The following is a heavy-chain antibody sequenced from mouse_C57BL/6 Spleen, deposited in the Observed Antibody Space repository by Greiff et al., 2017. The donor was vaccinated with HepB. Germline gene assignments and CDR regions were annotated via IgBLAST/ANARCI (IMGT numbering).Heavy chain of an antibody. CDR2: IDPSDSYT. V-gene: IGHV1-50*01. CDR1: GYTFTSYW. Sequence: QVQLQQPGAELVKPGASVKLSCKASGYTFTSYWMQWVKQRPGQGLEWIGEIDPSDSYTNYNQKFKGKATLTVDTSSSTAYMQLSSLTSEDSAVYYCARLGGNYRYYAMDYWGQGTSVTVSS. CDR3: ARLGGNYRYYAMDY. D-gene: IGHD2-1*01. J-gene: IGHJ4*01.